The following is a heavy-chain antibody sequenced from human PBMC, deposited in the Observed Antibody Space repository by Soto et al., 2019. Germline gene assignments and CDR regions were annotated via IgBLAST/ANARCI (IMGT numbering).Heavy chain of an antibody. V-gene: IGHV1-69*01. D-gene: IGHD6-19*01. J-gene: IGHJ5*01. Sequence: QVQLVQSGAEVKKPGSSVKVSCNASGGTFSTYPINWVRQAPGQGLEYMGGIIPKFGTTNYAQKFRGTVTITADESTSTAYMELHNLRSEDTAVYYCARGASNSTGSYIWFDSWGQGTLVTVSS. CDR3: ARGASNSTGSYIWFDS. CDR2: IIPKFGTT. CDR1: GGTFSTYP.